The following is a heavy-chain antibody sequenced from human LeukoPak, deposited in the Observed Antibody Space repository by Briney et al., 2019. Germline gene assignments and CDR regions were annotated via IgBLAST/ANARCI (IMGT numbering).Heavy chain of an antibody. CDR1: GFIFSNYA. Sequence: GGSLRLSCTASGFIFSNYAMSWVRQAPGKELEWVSEVRGSGGDTYYADSVKGRFTISRDNSKKMLYLQMSSLRAEDTAVYYCANLGANTRISGDYWGQGTLVTVSS. V-gene: IGHV3-23*01. J-gene: IGHJ4*02. CDR2: VRGSGGDT. D-gene: IGHD1-14*01. CDR3: ANLGANTRISGDY.